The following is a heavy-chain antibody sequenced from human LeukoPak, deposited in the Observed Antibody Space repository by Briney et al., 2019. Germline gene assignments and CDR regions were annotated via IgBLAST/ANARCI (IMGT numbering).Heavy chain of an antibody. Sequence: PGESLRLSCLVSGLTLNTYAMSWVRHPPQKGLECFSDISGSEGSTYSADSVTARFTIPRDNSKNTLYLQMNSMRAEATAVYYCAKDPPMVRGAYDWFDPWGQGTLVTVSS. CDR3: AKDPPMVRGAYDWFDP. J-gene: IGHJ5*02. CDR2: ISGSEGST. CDR1: GLTLNTYA. V-gene: IGHV3-23*01. D-gene: IGHD3-10*01.